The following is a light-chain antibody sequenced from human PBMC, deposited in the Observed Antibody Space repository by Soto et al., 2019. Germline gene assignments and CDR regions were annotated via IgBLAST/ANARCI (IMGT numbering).Light chain of an antibody. J-gene: IGKJ2*01. Sequence: DIQMTQSPSSLSVSVGDRVTITCRASQSITKYLNCYQQKPGKAPKLLVYAASSLQSGVPSRFSGNGYGTDFTLTISSLQPEDFATYYCQQSDSYPYTFGQGTKLEIK. CDR2: AAS. CDR1: QSITKY. V-gene: IGKV1-39*01. CDR3: QQSDSYPYT.